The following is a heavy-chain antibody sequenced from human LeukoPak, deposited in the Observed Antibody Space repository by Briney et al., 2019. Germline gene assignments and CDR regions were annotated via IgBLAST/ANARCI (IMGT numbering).Heavy chain of an antibody. CDR3: ARGFLEWLLSYGMDV. Sequence: PGGSLRLSCAASGFTFSSYAMHWVCQAPGKGLEWVAVISYGGSNKYYADSVKGRFTISRDNSKNTLYLQMNSLRAEDTAVYYCARGFLEWLLSYGMDVWGQGTTVTVSS. CDR1: GFTFSSYA. CDR2: ISYGGSNK. D-gene: IGHD3-3*01. V-gene: IGHV3-30-3*01. J-gene: IGHJ6*02.